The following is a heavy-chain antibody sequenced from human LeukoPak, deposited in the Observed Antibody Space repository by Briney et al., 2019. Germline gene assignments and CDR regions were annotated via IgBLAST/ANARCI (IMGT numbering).Heavy chain of an antibody. Sequence: SETLSLTCAVYGGSFSGYYWSWIRQPPGKGLEWIGEINHSGSTNYNPSLKSRVTISVDTSKNQFSLKLSSVTAADTAVYYCARHYGKYSSSPFDYWGQGTLVTVSS. J-gene: IGHJ4*02. D-gene: IGHD6-6*01. CDR3: ARHYGKYSSSPFDY. CDR2: INHSGST. V-gene: IGHV4-34*01. CDR1: GGSFSGYY.